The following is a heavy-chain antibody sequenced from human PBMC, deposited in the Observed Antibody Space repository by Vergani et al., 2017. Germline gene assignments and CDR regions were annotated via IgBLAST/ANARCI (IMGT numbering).Heavy chain of an antibody. V-gene: IGHV4-59*01. CDR1: GGSISSYY. CDR2: IYYSVST. CDR3: ARVQYYGSGSYSEVIDY. D-gene: IGHD3-10*01. Sequence: QVQLQESGPGLVKPSETLSLTCTVSGGSISSYYWRWIRQHPGKGLELIGYIYYSVSTNYNPSLKSRVTISVDTSKNQFSLKLSSVTAADTAVYYCARVQYYGSGSYSEVIDYWGQGTLVTVSS. J-gene: IGHJ4*02.